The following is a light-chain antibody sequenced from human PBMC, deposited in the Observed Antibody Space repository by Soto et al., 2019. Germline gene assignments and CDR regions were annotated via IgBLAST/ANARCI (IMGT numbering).Light chain of an antibody. J-gene: IGLJ1*01. V-gene: IGLV2-14*01. Sequence: QSVLTQPASMSGSPGQSVTISCTGSSSDIGTYNYVSWYQQHPGKVPKVIIYEVSNRPSGVSNRFSGSKSGNTASLTISGLQAEDEADYYCSSYGSRSTLYVFGTGTKPTVL. CDR2: EVS. CDR1: SSDIGTYNY. CDR3: SSYGSRSTLYV.